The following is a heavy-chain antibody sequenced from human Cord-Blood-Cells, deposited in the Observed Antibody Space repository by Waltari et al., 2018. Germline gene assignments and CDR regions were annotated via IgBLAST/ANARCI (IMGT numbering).Heavy chain of an antibody. J-gene: IGHJ4*02. V-gene: IGHV4-34*01. CDR3: ARGPNIVVVTVPFDY. D-gene: IGHD2-21*02. CDR1: GGSFSGYY. CDR2: INHSGST. Sequence: QVHLQQWGAGLLKPSETLSLTCPVYGGSFSGYYSSWIRQPPGKGLEWIGEINHSGSTKYNPSLKSRVTISVDTSKNQFSLKLSSVTAADTAVYYCARGPNIVVVTVPFDYWGQGTLVTVSS.